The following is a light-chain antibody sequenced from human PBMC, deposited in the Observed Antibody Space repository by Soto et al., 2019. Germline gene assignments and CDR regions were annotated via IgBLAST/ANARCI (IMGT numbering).Light chain of an antibody. Sequence: QSALTQPPSVSAAPGQRVTISCSGRSSNIGNNYVSWYQQLPGTAPKLLIYDNNNRPSGIPDRFSGSKSGTSATLDITGLQTGDEADYYCGTWDSSLSAGVFGGGTKLTVL. CDR3: GTWDSSLSAGV. CDR1: SSNIGNNY. J-gene: IGLJ3*02. CDR2: DNN. V-gene: IGLV1-51*01.